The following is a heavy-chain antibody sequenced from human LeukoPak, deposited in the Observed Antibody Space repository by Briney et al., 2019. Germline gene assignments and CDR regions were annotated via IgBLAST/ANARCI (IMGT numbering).Heavy chain of an antibody. CDR2: IYYSGST. D-gene: IGHD3-10*01. V-gene: IGHV4-4*08. Sequence: SETLSLTCTVSGGSISSYYWSWIRQPPGKGLEWIGYIYYSGSTNYNPSLKSRVTISVDTSKNQFSLKLSSVTAADTAVYYCARDFPYYYGSGSYLDVWGKGTTVTISS. CDR1: GGSISSYY. CDR3: ARDFPYYYGSGSYLDV. J-gene: IGHJ6*04.